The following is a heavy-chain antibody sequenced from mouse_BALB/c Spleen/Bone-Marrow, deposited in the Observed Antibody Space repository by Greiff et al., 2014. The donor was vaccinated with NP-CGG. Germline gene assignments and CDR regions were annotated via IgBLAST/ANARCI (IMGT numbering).Heavy chain of an antibody. Sequence: VKLMESGAELVRPGTSVKVSCKGSGYAFTNYLIEWVKQRPGQGLEWIGVINSGSGGTKYNEKFKGKATLTADKSSSTAYMQLSSPTSDDSAVYFCARAITDAMDYWGQGTSVTVSS. V-gene: IGHV1-54*01. J-gene: IGHJ4*01. CDR3: ARAITDAMDY. CDR2: INSGSGGT. CDR1: GYAFTNYL. D-gene: IGHD2-4*01.